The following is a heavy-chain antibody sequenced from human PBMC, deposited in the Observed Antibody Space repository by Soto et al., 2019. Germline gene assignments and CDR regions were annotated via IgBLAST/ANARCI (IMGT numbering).Heavy chain of an antibody. CDR1: GFTFSSYG. Sequence: QVQLVESGGGVVQPGRSLRLSCAASGFTFSSYGMHWVRQAPGKGLEWVAIISYDGKNRYYADSVKGRFTISRDYSKITRYLQMNSLTDEDTAVYYYKNGEDPSLVWLFDVWGQGTLVTVSS. D-gene: IGHD3-16*01. CDR3: KNGEDPSLVWLFDV. CDR2: ISYDGKNR. J-gene: IGHJ4*02. V-gene: IGHV3-30*18.